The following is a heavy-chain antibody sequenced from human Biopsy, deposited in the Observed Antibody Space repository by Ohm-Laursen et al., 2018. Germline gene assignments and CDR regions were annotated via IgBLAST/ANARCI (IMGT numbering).Heavy chain of an antibody. CDR3: ASVVLGPTNDAFDL. D-gene: IGHD3-22*01. CDR1: GGDINNYY. Sequence: GTLSLTCNVSGGDINNYYWSWIRQPAGKGLEWIGRIYPGGSTNYNPSPKSRVTMSVDTSKKQLSLRLRSVTAADTAMYYCASVVLGPTNDAFDLWGQGTVVVVSS. CDR2: IYPGGST. J-gene: IGHJ3*01. V-gene: IGHV4-4*07.